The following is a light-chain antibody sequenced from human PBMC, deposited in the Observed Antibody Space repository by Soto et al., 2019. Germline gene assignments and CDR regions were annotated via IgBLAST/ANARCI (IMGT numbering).Light chain of an antibody. CDR2: EVS. J-gene: IGLJ1*01. CDR3: TLYTSENAYV. V-gene: IGLV2-18*01. CDR1: STDFXXYNR. Sequence: QSALTQPASVPGTPGQSVTISCTGTSTDFXXYNRVSWYQQPPGTAPKLMIYEVSERPSGVPDRFSGSKSGNTASPTISGLQAADEADYYCTLYTSENAYVFGNGTKVTVL.